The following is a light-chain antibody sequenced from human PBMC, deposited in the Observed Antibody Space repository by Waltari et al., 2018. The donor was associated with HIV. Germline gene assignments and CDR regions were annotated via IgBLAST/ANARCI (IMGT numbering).Light chain of an antibody. CDR1: SSDVGNSNY. Sequence: QSALTQPASVSGSPGQSITISCTGTSSDVGNSNYGPWYQQHPGKAPKLMIYYVSKRPSGVSNRLSGSKSGNTASLTISGLQAEDEADYYCCSYAGSSTFVFGTGTKVTVL. CDR3: CSYAGSSTFV. V-gene: IGLV2-23*02. J-gene: IGLJ1*01. CDR2: YVS.